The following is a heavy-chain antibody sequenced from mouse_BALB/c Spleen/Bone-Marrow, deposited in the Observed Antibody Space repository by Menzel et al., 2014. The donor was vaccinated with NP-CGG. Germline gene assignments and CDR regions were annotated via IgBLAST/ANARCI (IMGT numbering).Heavy chain of an antibody. CDR3: ARAPGTWYFDY. Sequence: EVNVVESGGGLVQPGGSLRLSCATPGFTFSDFYMEWVRQPPGKRLEWIAASRNKANDYTTEYSASVKGRFIVSRDTSQSILYLQMNALRAEDTAIYYCARAPGTWYFDYWGQGTTLTVSS. CDR2: SRNKANDYTT. J-gene: IGHJ2*01. CDR1: GFTFSDFY. D-gene: IGHD3-3*01. V-gene: IGHV7-1*02.